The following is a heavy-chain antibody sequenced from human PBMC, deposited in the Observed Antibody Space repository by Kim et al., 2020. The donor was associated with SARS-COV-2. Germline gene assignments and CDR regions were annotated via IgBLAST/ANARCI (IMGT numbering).Heavy chain of an antibody. J-gene: IGHJ4*02. CDR3: AICTWSGIGS. Sequence: GGSLRLSCAASGFTFSSNDMSWVRQAPGKGLEWVSGISRSGCADRTYYADSVKGRFTISRDYSKNTLYMQMKSLRAEDTAVYYCAICTWSGIGSWGQGTLVTVSS. D-gene: IGHD6-13*01. CDR1: GFTFSSND. V-gene: IGHV3-23*01. CDR2: ISRSGCADRT.